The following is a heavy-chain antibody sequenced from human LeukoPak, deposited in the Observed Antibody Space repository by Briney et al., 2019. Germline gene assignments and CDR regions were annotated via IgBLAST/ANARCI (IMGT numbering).Heavy chain of an antibody. CDR1: GGTFSSYA. D-gene: IGHD1-7*01. V-gene: IGHV1-69*05. J-gene: IGHJ5*02. CDR2: IIPIFGTA. CDR3: ARHNWNYGWFDP. Sequence: SVKVSCKASGGTFSSYAISWARQAPGQGLEWMGRIIPIFGTANYAQKFQGRVTITTDESTSTAYMELSSLRSEDTAVYYCARHNWNYGWFDPWGQGTLVTVSS.